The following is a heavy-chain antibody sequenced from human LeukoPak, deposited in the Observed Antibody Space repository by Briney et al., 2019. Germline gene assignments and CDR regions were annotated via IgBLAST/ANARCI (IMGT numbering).Heavy chain of an antibody. CDR1: GFTFSTYG. CDR3: ATQASGSLSYYFDY. CDR2: VRYDRSNR. J-gene: IGHJ4*02. D-gene: IGHD1-26*01. Sequence: GGSLRLSCAASGFTFSTYGMHWVRQAPGKGLEWVAFVRYDRSNRYYADSVKGRFTISGDNSKNTLYLQMNSLRAEDTAVYYCATQASGSLSYYFDYWGQGTLVTVSS. V-gene: IGHV3-30*02.